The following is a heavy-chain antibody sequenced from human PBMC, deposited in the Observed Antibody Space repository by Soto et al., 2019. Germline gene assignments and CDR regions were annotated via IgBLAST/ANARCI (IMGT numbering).Heavy chain of an antibody. Sequence: KVSCKASGYSFTDYHIHWVRQAPGQGLEWLGRINPKRGGTSTAQKFQGWVTMTTDTAISTASMELTRLTSDDTAIYYCARGDSTDCSNGVCSFFYNHDMDVWGQGTTVTVSS. CDR2: INPKRGGT. CDR3: ARGDSTDCSNGVCSFFYNHDMDV. V-gene: IGHV1-2*04. CDR1: GYSFTDYH. J-gene: IGHJ6*02. D-gene: IGHD2-8*01.